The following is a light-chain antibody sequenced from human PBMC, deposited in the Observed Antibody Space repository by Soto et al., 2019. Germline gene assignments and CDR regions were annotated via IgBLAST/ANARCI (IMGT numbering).Light chain of an antibody. J-gene: IGKJ3*01. CDR2: LGA. V-gene: IGKV2-28*01. Sequence: DIVLTQSPLSLPVTPGEPASISCRSSQSLLHSNGYNYLDWYLQKPGQSPQLLIYLGANRASGVPDRCSGSGSGTDFPLKISRVEAEDVGFYYCMQALQTPLFGPGTKVDIK. CDR1: QSLLHSNGYNY. CDR3: MQALQTPL.